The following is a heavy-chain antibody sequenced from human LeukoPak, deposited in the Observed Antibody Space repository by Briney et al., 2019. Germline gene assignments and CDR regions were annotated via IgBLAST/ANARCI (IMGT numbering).Heavy chain of an antibody. CDR3: AEENYYYYYMDV. V-gene: IGHV3-53*01. CDR2: MYNGGTT. CDR1: GFTVSSNY. Sequence: PGGSLRLSCAVSGFTVSSNYMNWVRQAPGKGLEWVSVMYNGGTTYYADSVKGRFTISRDNSKNTLHLQMNSLRAEDTAVYYCAEENYYYYYMDVWGKGTTVTVSS. J-gene: IGHJ6*03.